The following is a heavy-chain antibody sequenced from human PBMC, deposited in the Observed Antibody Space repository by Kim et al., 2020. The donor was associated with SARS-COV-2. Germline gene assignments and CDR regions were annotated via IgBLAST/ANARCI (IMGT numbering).Heavy chain of an antibody. D-gene: IGHD3-3*01. CDR2: ISGSGGST. Sequence: GGSLRLSCAASGFTFSNYAMHWVRQAPGKGLEWVSAISGSGGSTYYADSVKGRFTISRDNSKNTLYLQMNSLRAEDTAVYYCARDPYYDVWSGYYFDYWGQGTLVTVSS. V-gene: IGHV3-23*01. CDR1: GFTFSNYA. J-gene: IGHJ4*02. CDR3: ARDPYYDVWSGYYFDY.